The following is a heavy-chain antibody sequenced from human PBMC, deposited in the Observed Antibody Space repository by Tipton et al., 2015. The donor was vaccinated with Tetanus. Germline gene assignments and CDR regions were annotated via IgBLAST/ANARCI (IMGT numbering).Heavy chain of an antibody. Sequence: TLSLTCTVSGGSISSSSYYWGWIRQPPGKGLEWIGSIYYSGSTYYNPSLKSRVTISVDTSKNQFSLKRSSGTAADTAVYYCARLIVGATTSEYFQHWGQGALVTVSS. CDR1: GGSISSSSYY. CDR3: ARLIVGATTSEYFQH. V-gene: IGHV4-39*01. D-gene: IGHD1-26*01. J-gene: IGHJ1*01. CDR2: IYYSGST.